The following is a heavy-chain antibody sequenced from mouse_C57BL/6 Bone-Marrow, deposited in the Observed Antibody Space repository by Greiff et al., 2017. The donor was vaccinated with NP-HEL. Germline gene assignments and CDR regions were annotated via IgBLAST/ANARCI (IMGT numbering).Heavy chain of an antibody. Sequence: EVQLQQSGPGLVKPSQSLSLTCSVTGYSITSGYYWNWIRQFPGNKLEWMGYISYDGSNNYNPSLKNRISITRDTSKNQFFLKLNSVTTEDTATYYCARDPYYGLDYWGQGTTLTVSS. CDR2: ISYDGSN. D-gene: IGHD2-10*01. CDR1: GYSITSGYY. CDR3: ARDPYYGLDY. V-gene: IGHV3-6*01. J-gene: IGHJ2*01.